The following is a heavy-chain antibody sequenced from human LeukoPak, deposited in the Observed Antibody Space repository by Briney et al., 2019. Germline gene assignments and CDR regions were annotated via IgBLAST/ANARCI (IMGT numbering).Heavy chain of an antibody. J-gene: IGHJ5*02. CDR3: ARSYSSSWYHNWFDP. D-gene: IGHD6-13*01. V-gene: IGHV4-39*07. CDR2: IYHGGST. CDR1: GGSISSSSYF. Sequence: PSETLSLTCTVSGGSISSSSYFWGWIRQPPWKGLEWIGRIYHGGSTYYNPSLESRVTMSEDTSKNQFSLKLSSVTAADTAVYYCARSYSSSWYHNWFDPWGQGTLVTVSS.